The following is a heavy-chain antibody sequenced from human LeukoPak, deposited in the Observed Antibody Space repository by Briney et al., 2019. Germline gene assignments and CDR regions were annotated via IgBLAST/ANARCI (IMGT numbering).Heavy chain of an antibody. CDR1: GYTLTELS. D-gene: IGHD6-13*01. CDR2: FDPEDGET. V-gene: IGHV1-24*01. CDR3: AKGKVYSSSWFDY. J-gene: IGHJ4*02. Sequence: ASVKVSCKVSGYTLTELSMHWVRQAPGKGLEWIEGFDPEDGETIYAQKFQGRVTMTEDTSTDTAYMEPSSLRSEDTAVYYCAKGKVYSSSWFDYWGQGTLVTVSS.